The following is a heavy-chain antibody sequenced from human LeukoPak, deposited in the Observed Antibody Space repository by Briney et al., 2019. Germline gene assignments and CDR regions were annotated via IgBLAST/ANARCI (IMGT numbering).Heavy chain of an antibody. V-gene: IGHV4-4*07. CDR3: ARERVGKDGQRGYYYYYMDV. CDR2: IYTSGST. Sequence: SETLSLTCTVSGGSISSYYWSWIRQPAGKGLEWIGRIYTSGSTNYNPSLKSRVTMSVDTSKNQFSLKLSSVTAADTAVYYCARERVGKDGQRGYYYYYMDVWGKGTTVTVSS. D-gene: IGHD1-14*01. J-gene: IGHJ6*03. CDR1: GGSISSYY.